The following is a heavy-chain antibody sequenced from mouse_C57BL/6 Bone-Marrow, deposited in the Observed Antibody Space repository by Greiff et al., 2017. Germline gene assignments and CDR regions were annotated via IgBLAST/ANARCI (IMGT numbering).Heavy chain of an antibody. CDR3: SYSNYLLTFYFDY. CDR1: GYTFTSYW. J-gene: IGHJ2*01. D-gene: IGHD2-5*01. CDR2: IYPGSGSP. Sequence: VQLQQSGAELVKPGASVKMSCKASGYTFTSYWITWVKQRPGQGLEWIGDIYPGSGSPNYNEKFKSKATLTVDTSSSTAYMQLSSLTSEDSAVXYCSYSNYLLTFYFDYWGQGTTLTVSS. V-gene: IGHV1-55*01.